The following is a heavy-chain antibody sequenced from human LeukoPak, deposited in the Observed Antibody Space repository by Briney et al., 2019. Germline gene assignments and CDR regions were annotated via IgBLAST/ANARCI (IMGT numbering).Heavy chain of an antibody. Sequence: PGGSLRLSCAASGFTFSSYWMSWVRQAPGKGLEWVANIKQDEIEKYFVDSVKGRFTLSRDNAKNSLYLQMNSLRAEDTAVYYCARGYCSGSSCYSGFYFDHWGQGALVTVSS. D-gene: IGHD2-15*01. CDR1: GFTFSSYW. J-gene: IGHJ4*02. CDR3: ARGYCSGSSCYSGFYFDH. CDR2: IKQDEIEK. V-gene: IGHV3-7*01.